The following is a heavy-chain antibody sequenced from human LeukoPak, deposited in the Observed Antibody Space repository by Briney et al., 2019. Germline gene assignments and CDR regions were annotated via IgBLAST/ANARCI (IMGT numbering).Heavy chain of an antibody. CDR2: ISGSGGST. J-gene: IGHJ4*02. V-gene: IGHV3-23*01. Sequence: GGSLRLSCAASGFTFSSYWMSWVRQAPGKGLEWVSAISGSGGSTYYADSVKGRFTISRDNSKNTLYLQMNSLRAEDTAVYYCAKDFGLWFGEQGGQGTLVTVSS. CDR3: AKDFGLWFGEQ. CDR1: GFTFSSYW. D-gene: IGHD3-10*01.